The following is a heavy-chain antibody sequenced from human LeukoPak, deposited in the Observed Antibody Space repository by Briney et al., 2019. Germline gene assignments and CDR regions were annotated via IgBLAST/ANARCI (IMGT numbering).Heavy chain of an antibody. D-gene: IGHD2/OR15-2a*01. CDR1: GFTFSTYS. Sequence: GGSLRLSCAASGFTFSTYSINWVRQAPGKGLEWVSYISSSSSTIYYADSVKGRFTISRDNAKNSLYLQMNSLRAEDTAVYYCASFLANDWFDPWGQGTLVTVSS. CDR3: ASFLANDWFDP. V-gene: IGHV3-48*04. CDR2: ISSSSSTI. J-gene: IGHJ5*02.